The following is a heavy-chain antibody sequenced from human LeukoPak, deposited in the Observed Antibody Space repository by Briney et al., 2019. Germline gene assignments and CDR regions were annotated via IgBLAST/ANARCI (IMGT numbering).Heavy chain of an antibody. D-gene: IGHD3-22*01. CDR1: GYSISSGYY. J-gene: IGHJ5*02. V-gene: IGHV4-38-2*02. Sequence: PSETLSLTCTVSGYSISSGYYWGWIRQPPGKGLEWIGSIYHSGSTYYNPSLKSRVTISVDTSKNQFSLKLSSVTAADTAVYYCARVLRQYYDSSGYCTPTGLDWFDPWGQGTLVTVSS. CDR2: IYHSGST. CDR3: ARVLRQYYDSSGYCTPTGLDWFDP.